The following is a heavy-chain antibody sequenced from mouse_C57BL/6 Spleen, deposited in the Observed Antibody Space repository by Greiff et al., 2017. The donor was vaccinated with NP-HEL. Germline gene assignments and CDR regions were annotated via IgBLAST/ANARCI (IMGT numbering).Heavy chain of an antibody. D-gene: IGHD1-1*01. V-gene: IGHV1-15*01. Sequence: QVQLQQSGAELVRPGASVTLSCKASGYTFTDYEMHWVKQTPVHGLEWIGAIDPETGGTAYNQKFKGKAILTADKSSSTAYMELRSLTSEDSAVYYCTTAYYGSRGWFAYWGQGTLVTVSA. CDR3: TTAYYGSRGWFAY. CDR2: IDPETGGT. CDR1: GYTFTDYE. J-gene: IGHJ3*01.